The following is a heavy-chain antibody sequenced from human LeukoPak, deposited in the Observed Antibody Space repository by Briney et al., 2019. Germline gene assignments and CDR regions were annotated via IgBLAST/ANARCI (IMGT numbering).Heavy chain of an antibody. Sequence: ASVKVSCKASRYTFTGYYMHWVRQATGQGLEWMGWMNPNSGNTGYAQKFQGRVTMTRNTSISTAYMELSSLRSEDTAVYYCARTSSGWYVEDCWFDPWGQGTLVTVSS. CDR3: ARTSSGWYVEDCWFDP. D-gene: IGHD6-19*01. V-gene: IGHV1-8*02. J-gene: IGHJ5*02. CDR2: MNPNSGNT. CDR1: RYTFTGYY.